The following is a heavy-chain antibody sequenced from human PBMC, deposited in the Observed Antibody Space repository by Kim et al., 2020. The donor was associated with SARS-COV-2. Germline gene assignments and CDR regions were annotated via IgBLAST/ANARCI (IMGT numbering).Heavy chain of an antibody. J-gene: IGHJ4*02. CDR1: GYSFSSHW. Sequence: GESLKISCKGSGYSFSSHWIGWVRQMAGRGLEWMGVISPADSDTRYNPSFQGQVTFSVDKSISTAYLQWASLKASDTAVYYCARYSSVTPSFAYWGQGTLVTVSS. D-gene: IGHD3-22*01. CDR2: ISPADSDT. V-gene: IGHV5-51*01. CDR3: ARYSSVTPSFAY.